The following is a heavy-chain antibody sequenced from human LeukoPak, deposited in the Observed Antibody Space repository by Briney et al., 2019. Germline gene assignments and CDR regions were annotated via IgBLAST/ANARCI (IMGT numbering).Heavy chain of an antibody. V-gene: IGHV4-31*03. CDR1: GDSIGSGTYY. D-gene: IGHD3-22*01. CDR2: IYYSGST. Sequence: SQTLSLTCTVSGDSIGSGTYYWSWIRQHPGKGLEWIGYIYYSGSTYYNPSLQSRLTISVDTSKNQFSLKLSAVTAADTAVYYCARVYYHDNSATIKYFDSWGQGTLVAVSS. CDR3: ARVYYHDNSATIKYFDS. J-gene: IGHJ4*02.